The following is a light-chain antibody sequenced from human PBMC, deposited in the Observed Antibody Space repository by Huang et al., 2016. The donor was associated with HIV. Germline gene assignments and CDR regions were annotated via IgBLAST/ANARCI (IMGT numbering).Light chain of an antibody. Sequence: EIVMTQSPATLSLSPGETATLSCRASQSLDTLLAWYQQAPGQAPRLLFSGISVRATGVPARFSASGSGTEFTLTISGVQSEDVGVYYCQQYYDWPPITFGQGTRLEI. J-gene: IGKJ5*01. CDR1: QSLDTL. V-gene: IGKV3-15*01. CDR3: QQYYDWPPIT. CDR2: GIS.